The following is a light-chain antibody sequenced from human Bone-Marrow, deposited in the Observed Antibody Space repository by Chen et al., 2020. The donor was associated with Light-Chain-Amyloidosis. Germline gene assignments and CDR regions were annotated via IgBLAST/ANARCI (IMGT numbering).Light chain of an antibody. J-gene: IGLJ3*02. CDR3: QVWDRSSDRPV. V-gene: IGLV3-21*02. CDR2: DDS. CDR1: NIGPTS. Sequence: SYVLTQPSSVSVAPGQTATIACGGNNIGPTSVHWYQQTPGQAPLLVVYDDSDRPSGIPGRLSGPNAGNTSTLTISRVEAGDEADCYCQVWDRSSDRPVFGGGTKLTVL.